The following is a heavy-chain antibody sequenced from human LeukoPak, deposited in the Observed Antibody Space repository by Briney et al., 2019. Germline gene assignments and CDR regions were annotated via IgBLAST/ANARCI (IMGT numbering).Heavy chain of an antibody. Sequence: GGSLRLSCAASGFTFSDYFMSWIRQAPGKGLEWVSHSSGSGKTIHYADSVKGRFTISRDNAKSSLYLQMNSLRAEDTAVYYCARMTGSRSSWFDPWGQGTLVTVSS. CDR3: ARMTGSRSSWFDP. J-gene: IGHJ5*02. V-gene: IGHV3-11*01. D-gene: IGHD3-10*01. CDR2: SSGSGKTI. CDR1: GFTFSDYF.